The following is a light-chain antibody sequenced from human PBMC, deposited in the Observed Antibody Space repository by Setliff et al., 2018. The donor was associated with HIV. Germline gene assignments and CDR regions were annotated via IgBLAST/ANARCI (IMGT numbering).Light chain of an antibody. CDR2: RVS. Sequence: QSALPQPASVSGSPGQSITISCTGTSSDIGGYNYVSWYQQYPGKAPKFIIYRVSDRPSGISNRFSGSKSGNTASLTISGLQAEDEGDYYCSSYTSSDTYVFGTGTKV. CDR3: SSYTSSDTYV. CDR1: SSDIGGYNY. J-gene: IGLJ1*01. V-gene: IGLV2-14*01.